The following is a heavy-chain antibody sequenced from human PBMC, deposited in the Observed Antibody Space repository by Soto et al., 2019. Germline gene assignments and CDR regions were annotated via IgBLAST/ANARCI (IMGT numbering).Heavy chain of an antibody. D-gene: IGHD3-16*02. J-gene: IGHJ4*02. CDR2: INHSGST. CDR1: GGSFSGYY. V-gene: IGHV4-34*01. Sequence: SETLSLTCAVYGGSFSGYYLSWIRQPPGKGPECIGEINHSGSTNYNPSLKSRVTISVDTSKNQFSLKLSSVTAADTAVYYCARGKLSDYVWGSYRYHFDYWGQGTVVPVYS. CDR3: ARGKLSDYVWGSYRYHFDY.